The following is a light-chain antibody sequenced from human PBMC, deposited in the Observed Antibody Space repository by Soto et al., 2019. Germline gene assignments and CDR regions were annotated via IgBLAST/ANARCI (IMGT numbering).Light chain of an antibody. V-gene: IGKV3-11*01. CDR2: DAS. CDR1: QSVSSY. J-gene: IGKJ3*01. CDR3: QQYQSLPTT. Sequence: EIVLTQSPATLSLSPGERATLSCRASQSVSSYLAWYQQKPGQAPRLLIYDASNRATAIPARFSGSGSGTDFTLTISSLEPEDFTVYFCQQYQSLPTTFGPGTKVDI.